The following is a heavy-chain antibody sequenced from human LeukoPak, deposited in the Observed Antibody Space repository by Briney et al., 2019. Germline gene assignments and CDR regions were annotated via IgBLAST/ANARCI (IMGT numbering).Heavy chain of an antibody. J-gene: IGHJ5*02. D-gene: IGHD4/OR15-4a*01. CDR2: IYSGGST. CDR3: ARASDYGISGWFDP. CDR1: GFTVSSNY. Sequence: GGSLRLSCAASGFTVSSNYMSWVRQAPGKGLEWVSVIYSGGSTYYADSVKGRFTISRDNSKNTLYLQMNSLRAEDTAVYYCARASDYGISGWFDPWGQGTLVTVSS. V-gene: IGHV3-66*01.